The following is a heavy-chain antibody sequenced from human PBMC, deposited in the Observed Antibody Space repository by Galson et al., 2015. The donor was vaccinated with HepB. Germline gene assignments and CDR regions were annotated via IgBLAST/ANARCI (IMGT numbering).Heavy chain of an antibody. CDR2: ISSNGGST. D-gene: IGHD3-3*01. V-gene: IGHV3-64D*06. J-gene: IGHJ2*01. CDR1: GFTFSSYA. Sequence: SLRLSCAASGFTFSSYAMHWVRQAPGKGLEYVSAISSNGGSTYYADSVKGRFTISRDNSKNTLYLQMSSLRAEDTAVYYCVKHPFGVESWYFDLWGRGTLVTVSS. CDR3: VKHPFGVESWYFDL.